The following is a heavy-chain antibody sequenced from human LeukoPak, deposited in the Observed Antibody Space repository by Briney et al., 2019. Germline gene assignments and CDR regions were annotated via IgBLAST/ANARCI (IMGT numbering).Heavy chain of an antibody. CDR2: MNPNIGNT. Sequence: GASVTVSCKASGYTFTSYDINWVRQAPGQGLEWMGWMNPNIGNTGYAQKFQGRVTMTTDTSTSTAYMELRSLRSDDTAVYYCARTSWDSSGPPLYWGQGTLVTVSS. V-gene: IGHV1-8*02. J-gene: IGHJ4*02. CDR1: GYTFTSYD. CDR3: ARTSWDSSGPPLY. D-gene: IGHD3-22*01.